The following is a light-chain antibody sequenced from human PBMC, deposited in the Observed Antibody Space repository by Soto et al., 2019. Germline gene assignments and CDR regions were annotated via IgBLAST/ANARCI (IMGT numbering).Light chain of an antibody. J-gene: IGKJ3*01. Sequence: EIVLTQSPGTLSLSPGERATLXXRASQSVSSSYLAWYQQKPGQAPRLXIYGASSGATGIPDRFSGSGSGTDFTLTISRLEPEDFAVYYCQQYGSSPPTFGPGTKVDIK. CDR2: GAS. CDR1: QSVSSSY. CDR3: QQYGSSPPT. V-gene: IGKV3-20*01.